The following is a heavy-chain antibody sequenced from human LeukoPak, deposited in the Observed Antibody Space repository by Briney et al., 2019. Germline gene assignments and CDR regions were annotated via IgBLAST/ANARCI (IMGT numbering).Heavy chain of an antibody. CDR3: ARGGIAARPNWFDP. CDR1: GGSISSYY. V-gene: IGHV4-59*08. CDR2: IYYSGST. D-gene: IGHD6-6*01. J-gene: IGHJ5*02. Sequence: SETLSLTCTVSGGSISSYYWSWIRQPPGKGLEWIRYIYYSGSTDYNPSLKSRVTISVDTSKNQFSLKLSSVTAADTAVYYCARGGIAARPNWFDPWGQGTLVTVSS.